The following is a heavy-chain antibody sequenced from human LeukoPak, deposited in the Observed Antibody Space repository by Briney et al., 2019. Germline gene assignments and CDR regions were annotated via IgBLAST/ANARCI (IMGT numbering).Heavy chain of an antibody. CDR1: GGSFSGCY. J-gene: IGHJ4*02. CDR3: ARGVLGYSYGLIDY. D-gene: IGHD5-18*01. V-gene: IGHV4-34*01. Sequence: SETLSLTCAVYGGSFSGCYWSWIRQPPGKGLEWIGEINHSGSTNYNPSLKSRVTISVDTSKNQFSLKLSSVTAADTAVYYCARGVLGYSYGLIDYWGQGTLVTVSS. CDR2: INHSGST.